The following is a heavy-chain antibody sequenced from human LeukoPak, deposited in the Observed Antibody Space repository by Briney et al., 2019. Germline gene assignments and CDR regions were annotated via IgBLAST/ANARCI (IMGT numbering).Heavy chain of an antibody. J-gene: IGHJ6*03. Sequence: ASVKVSCKASGYTFTGYYMHWVRQAPGQGLEWMGRINPNSGGTNYAQKFQGRVTMTRDTSISTAYMELRSLRSDDTAVYYCARGGGSAADYSYYYMDVWGKGTTVTVSS. D-gene: IGHD6-25*01. CDR3: ARGGGSAADYSYYYMDV. V-gene: IGHV1-2*06. CDR1: GYTFTGYY. CDR2: INPNSGGT.